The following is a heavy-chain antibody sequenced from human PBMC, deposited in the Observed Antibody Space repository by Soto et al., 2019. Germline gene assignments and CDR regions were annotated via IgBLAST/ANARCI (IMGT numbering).Heavy chain of an antibody. D-gene: IGHD3-22*01. CDR2: IYYSGST. V-gene: IGHV4-39*01. J-gene: IGHJ6*02. CDR3: ARLRLYYYDSSGYYIASGMDV. CDR1: GGSIRSSSYY. Sequence: SETLSLTCTVSGGSIRSSSYYWGWIRQPPGKGLEWIGSIYYSGSTYYNPSLKSRVTISVDTSKNQFSLKLSSVTAADTAVYYCARLRLYYYDSSGYYIASGMDVWGQGTTVTVSS.